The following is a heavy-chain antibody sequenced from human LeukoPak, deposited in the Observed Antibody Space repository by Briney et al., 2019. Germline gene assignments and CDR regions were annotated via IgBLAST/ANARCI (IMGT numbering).Heavy chain of an antibody. CDR3: ARSGQLYYYDSSGQTFDY. CDR1: GGSFSGYY. J-gene: IGHJ4*02. V-gene: IGHV4-34*01. D-gene: IGHD3-22*01. CDR2: INHSGST. Sequence: SETLSLTCAVYGGSFSGYYWSWIRQPPGKGLEWIGEINHSGSTNYNPSLKSRVTISVDTSKNQFSLKPSSVTAADTAVYYCARSGQLYYYDSSGQTFDYWGQGTLVTVSS.